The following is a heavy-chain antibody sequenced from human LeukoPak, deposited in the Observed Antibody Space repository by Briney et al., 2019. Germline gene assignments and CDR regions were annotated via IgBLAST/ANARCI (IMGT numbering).Heavy chain of an antibody. CDR1: GRSISSYY. CDR3: ARDRGWDSRYFDY. J-gene: IGHJ4*02. Sequence: PSETLSLTCTVSGRSISSYYWSWLRQPPGKGLEWIGYIYYSGSTNYNPSLKSRVTISVDTSKNQFSLKLSSVNAAETAVSNWARDRGWDSRYFDYGGQGTLVTVSS. V-gene: IGHV4-59*01. D-gene: IGHD3-10*01. CDR2: IYYSGST.